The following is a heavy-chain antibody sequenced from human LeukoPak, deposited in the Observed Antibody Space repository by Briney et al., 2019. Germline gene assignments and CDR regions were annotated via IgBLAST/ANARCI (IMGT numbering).Heavy chain of an antibody. J-gene: IGHJ4*02. Sequence: PGGALRLSCAASGFTFSDEYMSWVRQAPGKGLEWVSYVSNSGSYTNYADSVKGRFTISRDNAKSSLYLQMNSVRAEDTAVYYCARSRGAGPGAQFDYWGQGTLVTVSS. CDR1: GFTFSDEY. V-gene: IGHV3-11*03. CDR3: ARSRGAGPGAQFDY. D-gene: IGHD6-19*01. CDR2: VSNSGSYT.